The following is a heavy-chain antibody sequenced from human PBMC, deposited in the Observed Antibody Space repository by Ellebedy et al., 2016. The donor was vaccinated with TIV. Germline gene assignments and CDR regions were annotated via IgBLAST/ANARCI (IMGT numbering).Heavy chain of an antibody. J-gene: IGHJ6*03. V-gene: IGHV3-7*01. CDR3: ARVMLRGIRYYYYYMDV. Sequence: GESLKISCAASGFTFSNYWMSWVRQAPGKGLEWVANIKQDGSEKYYVDSVKGRFTISRDNAKNSLYLQMNSLRAEETAVYYCARVMLRGIRYYYYYMDVWGKGTTVTVSS. D-gene: IGHD3-10*01. CDR1: GFTFSNYW. CDR2: IKQDGSEK.